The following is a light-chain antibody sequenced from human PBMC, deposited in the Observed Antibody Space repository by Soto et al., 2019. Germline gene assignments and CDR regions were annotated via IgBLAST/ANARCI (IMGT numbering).Light chain of an antibody. CDR1: DSNVGSTA. CDR2: INN. CDR3: AAWDDSLHVWL. V-gene: IGLV1-44*01. J-gene: IGLJ3*02. Sequence: QSVLTQPPSASGAPGQRVTISCSGSDSNVGSTAVNWYQQVPGTAPKLLIFINNQRPSEVPDRFSGSKSGTSASLAISGLQTEDEADYYCAAWDDSLHVWLFGGGTQLTV.